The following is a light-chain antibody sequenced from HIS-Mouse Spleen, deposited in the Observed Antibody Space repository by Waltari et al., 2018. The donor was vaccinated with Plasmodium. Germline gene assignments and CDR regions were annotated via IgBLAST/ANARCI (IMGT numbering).Light chain of an antibody. J-gene: IGLJ1*01. V-gene: IGLV2-11*01. CDR2: DVS. CDR1: SSDVGGYNY. CDR3: CSYAGSYTYV. Sequence: QTALTQPRSVSGSPGQSVTIPCPGTSSDVGGYNYVSVYQQHPGKAPKPMIYDVSNRASGVPVRFCGSKSGSTASLTISGLQAEDEADYYCCSYAGSYTYVFGTGTKVTVL.